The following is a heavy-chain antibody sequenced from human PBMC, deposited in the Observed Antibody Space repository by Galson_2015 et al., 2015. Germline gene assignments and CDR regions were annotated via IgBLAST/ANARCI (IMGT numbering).Heavy chain of an antibody. D-gene: IGHD4-17*01. CDR1: GFTFSSYS. CDR3: ARGPWGYGDYGWFDP. Sequence: SLRLSCAASGFTFSSYSMNWVRQAPGKGLEWVSSISSSSSYIYYADSVKGRFTISRDNAKNSLYLQTNSLRAEDTAVYYCARGPWGYGDYGWFDPWGQGTLVTVSS. J-gene: IGHJ5*02. V-gene: IGHV3-21*01. CDR2: ISSSSSYI.